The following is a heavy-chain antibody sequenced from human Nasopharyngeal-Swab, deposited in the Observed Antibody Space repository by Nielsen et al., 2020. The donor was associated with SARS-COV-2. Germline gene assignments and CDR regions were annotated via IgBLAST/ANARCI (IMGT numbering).Heavy chain of an antibody. CDR3: ARGRPYYDFWSSYYQDWFDP. Sequence: GESLKISCAASGFTFSSYAMHWVRQAPGKGLEWVAVISYDGSNKYYADSVKGRFTISRDNSKNTLYLQMNSLRAEDTAVYYCARGRPYYDFWSSYYQDWFDPWGQGTLVTVSS. CDR2: ISYDGSNK. J-gene: IGHJ5*02. D-gene: IGHD3-3*01. V-gene: IGHV3-30*04. CDR1: GFTFSSYA.